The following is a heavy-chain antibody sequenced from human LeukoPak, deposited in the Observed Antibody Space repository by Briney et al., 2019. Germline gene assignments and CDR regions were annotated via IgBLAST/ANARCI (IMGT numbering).Heavy chain of an antibody. J-gene: IGHJ4*02. CDR1: GYTFTSYW. Sequence: ASVKVSCKASGYTFTSYWIGWVRQMPGKGLEWMGIIYPGDSDTRYSPSFQGQVTISADKSISTAYLEWSSLKASDTAMYYCARNHVFDYWGQGTLVTVSS. CDR2: IYPGDSDT. V-gene: IGHV5-51*01. D-gene: IGHD1-14*01. CDR3: ARNHVFDY.